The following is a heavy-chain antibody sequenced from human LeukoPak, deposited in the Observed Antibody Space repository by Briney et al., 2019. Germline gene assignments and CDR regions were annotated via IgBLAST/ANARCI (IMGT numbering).Heavy chain of an antibody. CDR3: ARGAHHYDSSGNWDDGGDAFDI. D-gene: IGHD3-22*01. J-gene: IGHJ3*02. CDR2: ISSFSGTI. CDR1: GITFSSYS. Sequence: GGSLRLSCVASGITFSSYSMNWARQAPGKGLEWVSYISSFSGTINYADSVKGRFTISRDNAKNSLYLQMNSLRAEDTAVYYCARGAHHYDSSGNWDDGGDAFDIWGQGTMVTVSS. V-gene: IGHV3-48*01.